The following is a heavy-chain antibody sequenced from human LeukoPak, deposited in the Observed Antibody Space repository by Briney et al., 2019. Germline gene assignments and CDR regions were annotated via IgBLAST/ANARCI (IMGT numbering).Heavy chain of an antibody. CDR2: IIPILGIA. J-gene: IGHJ4*02. V-gene: IGHV1-69*04. CDR3: AREGGYSGYDGIY. D-gene: IGHD5-12*01. CDR1: GGTFSSYA. Sequence: SVTVSCKASGGTFSSYAISWVRQAPGQGLEWMGRIIPILGIANYAQKFQGRVTITADKSASTAYMELSSLRSEDTAVYYCAREGGYSGYDGIYWGQGTLVTVSS.